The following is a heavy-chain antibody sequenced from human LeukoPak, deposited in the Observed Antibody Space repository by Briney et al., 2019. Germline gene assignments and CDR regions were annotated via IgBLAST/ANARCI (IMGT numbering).Heavy chain of an antibody. CDR2: ITWNSGRI. J-gene: IGHJ3*02. D-gene: IGHD4-23*01. CDR1: GFTFDDYA. CDR3: AKSPNFGSNSGPGAFDI. V-gene: IGHV3-9*03. Sequence: GGSLRLSCIASGFTFDDYAMHWVRQAPGKGLEWVSGITWNSGRIGYADSVKGRFTISRDNAKNSLYLQMDSLRVEDMALYYCAKSPNFGSNSGPGAFDIWGQGTMVTVSS.